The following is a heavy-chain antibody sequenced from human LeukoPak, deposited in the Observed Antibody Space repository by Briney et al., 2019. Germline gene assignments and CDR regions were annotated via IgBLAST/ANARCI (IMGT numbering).Heavy chain of an antibody. CDR3: ARVEMATIYYYYYYMDV. J-gene: IGHJ6*03. V-gene: IGHV4-59*11. Sequence: SETLSLTCTVSGGSISSHYWSWIRQPPGKGLEWIGYIYCSGSTNYNPSLKSRVTISVDTSKNQFSLKLSSVTAADTAVYYCARVEMATIYYYYYYMDVWGKGTTVTVSS. D-gene: IGHD5-24*01. CDR2: IYCSGST. CDR1: GGSISSHY.